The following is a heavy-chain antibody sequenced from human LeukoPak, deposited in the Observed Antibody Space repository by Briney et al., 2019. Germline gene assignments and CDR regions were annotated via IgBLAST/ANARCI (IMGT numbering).Heavy chain of an antibody. CDR2: IYTSGST. CDR3: AGGYCSGGSCSQIDY. Sequence: SETLSLTCTVSGGSISSYYWCWIRQPAGKGLEWIGRIYTSGSTNYNPSLKSRVTMSVDTSKNQFSLKLSSVTAADTAVYYCAGGYCSGGSCSQIDYWGQGTLVTVSS. D-gene: IGHD2-15*01. V-gene: IGHV4-4*07. CDR1: GGSISSYY. J-gene: IGHJ4*02.